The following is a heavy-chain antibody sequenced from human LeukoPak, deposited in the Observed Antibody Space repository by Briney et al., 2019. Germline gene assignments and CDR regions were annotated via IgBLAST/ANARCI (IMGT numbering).Heavy chain of an antibody. V-gene: IGHV1-2*02. CDR3: AREYYYSSGNYYNRIDY. CDR1: GYTFTGYY. Sequence: ASVKVSCKASGYTFTGYYIHWVRQAPGQGLEWMGWINPNINGTNYAQKFQGRVTMTRDTSISTAHMVLNRLRSDDTAVYSCAREYYYSSGNYYNRIDYWGQGTLVTVSS. D-gene: IGHD3-10*01. J-gene: IGHJ4*02. CDR2: INPNINGT.